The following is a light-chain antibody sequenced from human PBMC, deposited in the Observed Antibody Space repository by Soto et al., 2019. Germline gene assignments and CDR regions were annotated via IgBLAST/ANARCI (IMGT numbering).Light chain of an antibody. V-gene: IGKV3D-15*01. CDR2: YIS. CDR3: QQHNQWPIT. CDR1: QSAGNF. Sequence: EIVMTQSPATLSLSPGETASLSFMASQSAGNFLALYQQKPCQAPRLLIYYISTRATGIPARFSGSGSGTEFTLTINSLQSEDSAVYYCQQHNQWPITFGQGTRLEIK. J-gene: IGKJ5*01.